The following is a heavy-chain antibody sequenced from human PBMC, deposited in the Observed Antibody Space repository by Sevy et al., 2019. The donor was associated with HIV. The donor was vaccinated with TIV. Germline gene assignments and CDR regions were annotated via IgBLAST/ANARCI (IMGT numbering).Heavy chain of an antibody. Sequence: GGSLRLSCAASGFTFSDHYMDWVRQAPGKGLEWFGRIRNKANSYTTEYAASVKGRFTISRDDSKNSLYLQMNSLKTEDTAIYYCARDLRSGGAHFDYWGQGTLVTVSS. CDR1: GFTFSDHY. CDR3: ARDLRSGGAHFDY. V-gene: IGHV3-72*01. D-gene: IGHD3-16*01. J-gene: IGHJ4*02. CDR2: IRNKANSYTT.